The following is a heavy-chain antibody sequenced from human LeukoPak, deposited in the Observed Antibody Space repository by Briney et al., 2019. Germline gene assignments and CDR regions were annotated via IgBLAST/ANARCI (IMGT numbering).Heavy chain of an antibody. CDR3: ARVSTNDRRNAFDI. CDR1: GFTFSTYV. CDR2: ITGDGGYT. Sequence: GALRLSCAASGFTFSTYVMQWVRQAPGKGLEYVSAITGDGGYTYYANSEKGRFTISRDNSKKTLYLQMGSLRADDMAVYYCARVSTNDRRNAFDIWGQGTMVTVSS. J-gene: IGHJ3*02. D-gene: IGHD2-8*01. V-gene: IGHV3-64*01.